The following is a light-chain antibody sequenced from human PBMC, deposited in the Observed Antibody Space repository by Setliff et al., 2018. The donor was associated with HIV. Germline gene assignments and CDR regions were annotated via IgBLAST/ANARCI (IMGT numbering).Light chain of an antibody. J-gene: IGLJ1*01. V-gene: IGLV2-8*01. Sequence: ALTQPPSASGSPGQSVTISCTGTSSDVGGYNYVSWYQQHPGKAPKLMIYEVSKRPSGVPDRFSGSKSGNTASLTVSGLQAEDEADYYCSSYAGSNNYVFGIGTKVTVL. CDR1: SSDVGGYNY. CDR2: EVS. CDR3: SSYAGSNNYV.